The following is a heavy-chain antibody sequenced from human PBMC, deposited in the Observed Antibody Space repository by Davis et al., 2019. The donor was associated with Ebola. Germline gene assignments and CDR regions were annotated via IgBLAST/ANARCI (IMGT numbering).Heavy chain of an antibody. CDR1: GGSISSGGYY. D-gene: IGHD2-2*01. V-gene: IGHV4-30-4*08. CDR3: ARGVVPAAIGYGWFDP. CDR2: IYYSGST. J-gene: IGHJ5*02. Sequence: SETLSLTCTVSGGSISSGGYYWSWIRQHPGKGLEWIGYIYYSGSTYYNPSLKSRVTISVDTSKNQFSLKLSSVTAADTAVYYCARGVVPAAIGYGWFDPWGQGTLVTVSS.